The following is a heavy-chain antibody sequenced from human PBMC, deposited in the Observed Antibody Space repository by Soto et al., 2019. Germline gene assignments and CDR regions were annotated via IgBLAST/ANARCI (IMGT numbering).Heavy chain of an antibody. D-gene: IGHD2-21*02. J-gene: IGHJ4*02. Sequence: EVQLVESGGGLVQPGGSLRLSCAASGFTFGNYWMHWVRQAPGKGLVWVSRINTDESSTTYADSVKGRFTVSRDNAKNTLYLQMNSLRVEDTAVYYCARDGAYCGGDCYSLFILEYWGQGTLVTVSS. CDR3: ARDGAYCGGDCYSLFILEY. CDR1: GFTFGNYW. V-gene: IGHV3-74*01. CDR2: INTDESST.